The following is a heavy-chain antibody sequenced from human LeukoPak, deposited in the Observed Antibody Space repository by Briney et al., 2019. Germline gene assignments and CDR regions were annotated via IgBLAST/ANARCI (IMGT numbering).Heavy chain of an antibody. Sequence: GGSLRLSCAASGFTFSSYAMSWVRQAPGKGLEWVSAISGSGGSTYYADSVKGRFTISRDNSKNTLYLQMNSLRAEDTAVYYCVKLQRITMVRGVISPPDYWGQGTLVTVSS. CDR2: ISGSGGST. V-gene: IGHV3-23*01. CDR1: GFTFSSYA. CDR3: VKLQRITMVRGVISPPDY. J-gene: IGHJ4*02. D-gene: IGHD3-10*01.